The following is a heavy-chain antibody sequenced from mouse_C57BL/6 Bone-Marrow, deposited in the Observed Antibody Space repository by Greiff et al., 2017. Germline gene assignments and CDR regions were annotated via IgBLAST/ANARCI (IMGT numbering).Heavy chain of an antibody. D-gene: IGHD1-1*01. CDR3: AKIITTVVGGYAMDY. CDR2: IWSGGST. V-gene: IGHV2-4*01. Sequence: VKLKQSGPGLVQPSQSLSITCTVSGFSLTSYGVHWVRQPPGKGLEWLGVIWSGGSTDYNAAFISRLSISKDNSKSQVFFKMNSLQADDTAIYYCAKIITTVVGGYAMDYWGQGTSVTVSS. CDR1: GFSLTSYG. J-gene: IGHJ4*01.